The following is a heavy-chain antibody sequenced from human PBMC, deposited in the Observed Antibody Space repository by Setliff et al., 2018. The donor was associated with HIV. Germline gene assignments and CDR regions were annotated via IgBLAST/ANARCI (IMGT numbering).Heavy chain of an antibody. CDR3: TRDHTPPPNYDFWSGQIDLRNIFYYMDV. J-gene: IGHJ6*03. Sequence: VASVKVSCKASGYSLASYSINWLRQAPGQGLEWMGYINTNTGNPTYAQGFTGRFVFSVDTPVSTAYLQIFSLKAEDTAVYYCTRDHTPPPNYDFWSGQIDLRNIFYYMDVWGTGSPVTV. CDR1: GYSLASYS. CDR2: INTNTGNP. V-gene: IGHV7-4-1*01. D-gene: IGHD3-3*01.